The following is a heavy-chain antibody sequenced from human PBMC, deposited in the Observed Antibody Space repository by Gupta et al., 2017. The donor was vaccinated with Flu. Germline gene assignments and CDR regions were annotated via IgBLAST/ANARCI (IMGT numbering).Heavy chain of an antibody. CDR3: AKDGPRVYYYYGMDV. Sequence: QVQLVESGGGVVQPGRSLRLSCAASGFSFRSYGMHWVRQAPGKGLEWVAVISYHGSNKEYADSVKGRFTISRDNSKNTLYLQMNSLRAEDTAVYYCAKDGPRVYYYYGMDVWGQGTTVTVSS. J-gene: IGHJ6*02. V-gene: IGHV3-30*18. CDR1: GFSFRSYG. CDR2: ISYHGSNK.